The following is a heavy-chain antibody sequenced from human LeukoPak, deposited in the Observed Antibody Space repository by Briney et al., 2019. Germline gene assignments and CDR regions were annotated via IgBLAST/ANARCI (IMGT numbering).Heavy chain of an antibody. CDR1: GFTFDDYG. V-gene: IGHV3-20*04. CDR3: ARDLSYYDNSGQGFAFDI. CDR2: VNWNGGST. J-gene: IGHJ3*02. D-gene: IGHD3-22*01. Sequence: SGGSLRLSCAASGFTFDDYGMNWVRQAPGKGLEWVSGVNWNGGSTGYADSVKGRFTISRDNAKNSLYVQMNSLRTEDTALYYCARDLSYYDNSGQGFAFDIWGQGTMVTVSS.